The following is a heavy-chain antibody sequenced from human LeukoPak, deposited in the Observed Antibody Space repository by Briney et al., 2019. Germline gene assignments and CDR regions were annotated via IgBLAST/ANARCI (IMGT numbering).Heavy chain of an antibody. CDR3: AKEQSAHYYDSRGRYFDY. CDR1: GFTFSSYA. J-gene: IGHJ4*02. Sequence: QPGGSLRLSCAASGFTFSSYAMSWVRQAPGKGLEWVSAISGSGGSTYYADSVKGRFTISRDNSKNTLYLQMNSLRAEDTAVYYCAKEQSAHYYDSRGRYFDYWGQGTLVTVSS. V-gene: IGHV3-23*01. D-gene: IGHD3-22*01. CDR2: ISGSGGST.